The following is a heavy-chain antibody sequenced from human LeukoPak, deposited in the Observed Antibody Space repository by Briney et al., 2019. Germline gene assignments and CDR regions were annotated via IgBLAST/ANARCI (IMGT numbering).Heavy chain of an antibody. V-gene: IGHV4-38-2*02. CDR3: ARAPRNYYDSSGYEPFDY. CDR2: MFHSGST. Sequence: SETLSLTCTVSGYSISSDYYWGWIRQPPGKGLEWIGSMFHSGSTYYNPSLKSRVTISVDTSKNQFSLKLSSVTAADTAVYYCARAPRNYYDSSGYEPFDYWGQGTLVTVSS. J-gene: IGHJ4*02. CDR1: GYSISSDYY. D-gene: IGHD3-22*01.